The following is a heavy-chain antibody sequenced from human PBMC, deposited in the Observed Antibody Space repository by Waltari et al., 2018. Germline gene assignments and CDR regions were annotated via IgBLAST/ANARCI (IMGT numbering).Heavy chain of an antibody. CDR2: TYHDGTT. V-gene: IGHV4-38-2*01. CDR1: AYAVNSGFY. Sequence: QIQLQESGPGLLEPSETLSLTCDVSAYAVNSGFYWGWFRQPPGRGLEWIGTTYHDGTTFYNPTLKSRLTISMDTSKNQFFLKVNSVTAADTAMYYCMRQALGYCTSAACRRLESWGQGTLVTVSS. J-gene: IGHJ4*02. D-gene: IGHD2-8*02. CDR3: MRQALGYCTSAACRRLES.